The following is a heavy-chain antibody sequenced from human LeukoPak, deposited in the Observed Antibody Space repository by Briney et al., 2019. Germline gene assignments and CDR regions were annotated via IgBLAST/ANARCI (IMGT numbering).Heavy chain of an antibody. CDR1: GGSFSGYY. CDR2: INHSGST. V-gene: IGHV4-34*01. J-gene: IGHJ4*02. Sequence: PSETLSLTCAVYGGSFSGYYWSWIRQPPGKGLEWIGEINHSGSTNYNPSLKSRVTISVDTSKNQFSLKLSSVTAADTAVYYCARGRRYYYDSSGYYHLHNYYFDYWGQGTLVTVSS. D-gene: IGHD3-22*01. CDR3: ARGRRYYYDSSGYYHLHNYYFDY.